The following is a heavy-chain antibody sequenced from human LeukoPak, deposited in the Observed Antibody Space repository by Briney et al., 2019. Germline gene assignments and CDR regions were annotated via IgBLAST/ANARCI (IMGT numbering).Heavy chain of an antibody. CDR3: ARDRGGSGSFFSHFDY. D-gene: IGHD3-10*01. CDR1: GGSISSGGYY. Sequence: SQTLSLTCTVSGGSISSGGYYWSWIRQHPGKGLEWIGYIYYSAITYYNPSLKSRVTISVDKSKNQFSLKLSSVTAADTAVYYCARDRGGSGSFFSHFDYWGQGTLVTVSS. V-gene: IGHV4-31*03. CDR2: IYYSAIT. J-gene: IGHJ4*02.